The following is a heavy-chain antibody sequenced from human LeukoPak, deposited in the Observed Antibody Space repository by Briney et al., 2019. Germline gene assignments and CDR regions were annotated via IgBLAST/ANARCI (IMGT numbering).Heavy chain of an antibody. CDR1: GFTFSIYS. Sequence: GGSLRLSCAASGFTFSIYSMNWVRQAPWKGLEWVSYISTSSSTIYYADSVKGRFTISRDNAKNSLYLQMNSLRAEDTAVYYCARTDRQYSGGTEDYWGQGTLVTVSS. J-gene: IGHJ4*02. D-gene: IGHD5-12*01. CDR3: ARTDRQYSGGTEDY. V-gene: IGHV3-48*04. CDR2: ISTSSSTI.